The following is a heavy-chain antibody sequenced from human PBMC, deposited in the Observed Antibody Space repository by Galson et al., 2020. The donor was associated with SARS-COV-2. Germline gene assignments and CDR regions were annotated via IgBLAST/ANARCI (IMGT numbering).Heavy chain of an antibody. D-gene: IGHD1-26*01. CDR2: IYDRANT. CDR3: ARGQQTELLTPFDF. V-gene: IGHV4-30-2*01. CDR1: GGSVSGGAFS. Sequence: PSETLSLTCAVSGGSVSGGAFSWSWFRQPTGTGLEWIGYIYDRANTYYNPSLKSRVSISVDRSKNQFSLNLSSVTAADTAVYYCARGQQTELLTPFDFWGQGTLVTVSS. J-gene: IGHJ4*02.